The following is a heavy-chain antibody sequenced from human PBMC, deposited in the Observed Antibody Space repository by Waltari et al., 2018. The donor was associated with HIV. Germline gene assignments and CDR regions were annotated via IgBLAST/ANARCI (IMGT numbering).Heavy chain of an antibody. CDR3: ARWGRGTSSANDYSGFDI. D-gene: IGHD1-1*01. CDR2: SHHSGRT. Sequence: QVQLQQWGVGLLKPSDTMSLTCAVYGGSLSLYHWAWIPQSPEKGLQWIGESHHSGRTNYNPSLKSRLTLSVDTSKKQLSLRLTSVTAADTATYYCARWGRGTSSANDYSGFDIWGQGIMVIVSS. J-gene: IGHJ3*02. CDR1: GGSLSLYH. V-gene: IGHV4-34*02.